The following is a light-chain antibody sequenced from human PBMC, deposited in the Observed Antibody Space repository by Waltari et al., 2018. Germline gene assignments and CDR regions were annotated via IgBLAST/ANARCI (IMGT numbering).Light chain of an antibody. Sequence: DIQMTQSPSSLSASVGDRVTITCQASQDISNYLNWYQQKSGKAPELLIYDASNLETGVPSRFSGSGSGTDFTFTISSLQPEDIATYYCQQYDNLPPYTFGQGTKLEIK. CDR2: DAS. CDR3: QQYDNLPPYT. J-gene: IGKJ2*01. CDR1: QDISNY. V-gene: IGKV1-33*01.